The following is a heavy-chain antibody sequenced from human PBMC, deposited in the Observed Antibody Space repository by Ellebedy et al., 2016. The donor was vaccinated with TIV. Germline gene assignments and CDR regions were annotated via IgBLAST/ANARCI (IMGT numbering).Heavy chain of an antibody. CDR3: ARDPSVNDYGDPRWFDP. Sequence: ASVKVSCKASGYTFTSYYMQWVRQAPGQGLEWMGRISAYNGNTNYAQKLQGRVTMTTDTSTSTAYMELRSLRSDDTAVYYCARDPSVNDYGDPRWFDPWGQGTLVTVSS. J-gene: IGHJ5*02. CDR1: GYTFTSYY. CDR2: ISAYNGNT. V-gene: IGHV1-18*04. D-gene: IGHD4-17*01.